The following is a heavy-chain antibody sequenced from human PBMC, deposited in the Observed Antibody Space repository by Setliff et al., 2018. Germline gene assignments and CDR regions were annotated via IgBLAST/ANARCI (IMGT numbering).Heavy chain of an antibody. CDR1: GFTFSNYA. J-gene: IGHJ5*02. CDR3: ARALRGYCSGGSCYNWFDP. CDR2: ISYDGSNK. Sequence: GGSLRLSCAASGFTFSNYAMHWVRQAPGKGLEWVAVISYDGSNKYYADSVKGRFTISRDNSKNTLYLQMNSLRAEDTAVYYCARALRGYCSGGSCYNWFDPWGQGTLVAVSS. D-gene: IGHD2-15*01. V-gene: IGHV3-30*04.